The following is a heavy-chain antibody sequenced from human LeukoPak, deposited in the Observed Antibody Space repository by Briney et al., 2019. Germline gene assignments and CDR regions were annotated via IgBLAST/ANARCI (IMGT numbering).Heavy chain of an antibody. CDR1: GYTFTSYD. Sequence: ASVKVSCKTTGYTFTSYDINWVRQATGQGLEWMGWMSLNSGNTGSAQKFQGRVTMTSNTSISTAYMELSSLISEDTAVYYCAREPLYGSGSDMYNWFDSWGQGTLVTVSS. V-gene: IGHV1-8*01. J-gene: IGHJ5*01. CDR2: MSLNSGNT. D-gene: IGHD3-10*01. CDR3: AREPLYGSGSDMYNWFDS.